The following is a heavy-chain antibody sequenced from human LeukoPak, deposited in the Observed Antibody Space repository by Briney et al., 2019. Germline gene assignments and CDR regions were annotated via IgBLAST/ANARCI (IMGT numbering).Heavy chain of an antibody. J-gene: IGHJ4*02. CDR2: IWYDGSNK. D-gene: IGHD6-19*01. CDR1: GFTFSSYG. V-gene: IGHV3-33*08. CDR3: ARDHSSGWYSDYFDY. Sequence: PGGSLRLSCVASGFTFSSYGMHWVRQAPGKGLEWVAVIWYDGSNKYYADSVKGRFTISRDNSKNTLYLQMNSLRAEDTAVYYCARDHSSGWYSDYFDYWGQGTLVAVSS.